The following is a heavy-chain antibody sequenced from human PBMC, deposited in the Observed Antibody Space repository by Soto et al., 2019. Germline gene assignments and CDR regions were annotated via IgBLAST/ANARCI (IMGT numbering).Heavy chain of an antibody. CDR1: GFTFSDYY. D-gene: IGHD4-17*01. V-gene: IGHV3-11*06. CDR2: ISSSSSYT. J-gene: IGHJ4*02. CDR3: ARHDYGPRTAGDY. Sequence: GGSLRLSCAAPGFTFSDYYMSWIRQAPGKGLEWVSYISSSSSYTNYADSVKGRFTISRDNAKNSLYLQMNSLRAEDTAVYYCARHDYGPRTAGDYWGQGTLVTVSS.